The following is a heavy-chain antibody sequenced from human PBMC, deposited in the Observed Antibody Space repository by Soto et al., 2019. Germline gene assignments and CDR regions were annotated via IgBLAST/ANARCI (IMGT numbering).Heavy chain of an antibody. D-gene: IGHD2-15*01. J-gene: IGHJ5*02. V-gene: IGHV1-46*01. CDR2: INPSGGST. CDR3: ARAGLGYCSGGSCQDNWFDP. CDR1: GYTFTSYY. Sequence: QVQLVQSGAEVKKPGASVKVSCKASGYTFTSYYMHWVRQAPGQGLEWMGIINPSGGSTSYAQKFQGRGTMTRDTSTSTVYMELSSLRSEDTAVYYCARAGLGYCSGGSCQDNWFDPWGQGTLVTVSS.